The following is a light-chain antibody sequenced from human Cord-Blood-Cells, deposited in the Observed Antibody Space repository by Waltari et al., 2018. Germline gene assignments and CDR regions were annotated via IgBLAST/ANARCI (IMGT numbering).Light chain of an antibody. Sequence: QAGLTQPPSVSKGLRQTATRTCTGNSNNDGNHGPPWLQQHQGHPPKLLSYRNNNRPSGISERLSASRSGNTASLTITGLQPEDEADYYCSAWDSSLSAWVFGGGTKLTVL. J-gene: IGLJ3*02. CDR3: SAWDSSLSAWV. V-gene: IGLV10-54*01. CDR1: SNNDGNHG. CDR2: RNN.